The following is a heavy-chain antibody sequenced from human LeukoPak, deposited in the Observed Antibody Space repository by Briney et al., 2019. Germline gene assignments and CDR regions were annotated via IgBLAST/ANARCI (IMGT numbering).Heavy chain of an antibody. D-gene: IGHD2-8*01. CDR1: GFTFRTYW. CDR2: INEDGSIT. J-gene: IGHJ6*02. CDR3: ARNNAMDV. V-gene: IGHV3-74*01. Sequence: GGSLRLSCAVSGFTFRTYWMHWVRQVPGEGLVWVSRINEDGSITNYADSVKGRFSISRDNAKNSLYLQMSSLRAEDTALYHCARNNAMDVWGQGTTVIVSS.